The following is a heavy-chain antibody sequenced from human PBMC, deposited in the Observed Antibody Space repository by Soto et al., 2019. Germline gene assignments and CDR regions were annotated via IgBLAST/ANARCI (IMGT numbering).Heavy chain of an antibody. V-gene: IGHV3-21*01. CDR3: ARGRDYGSGSYSDWFDP. Sequence: EVQLVESGGGLVKPGGSLRLSCAASGFTFSRYSMNWVRQAPGKGLEWVSSISSSSSYIYYADSVKGRFTISRDNAKNSLYLQMNSLRAEDTAVYYCARGRDYGSGSYSDWFDPWGQGTLVTVSS. CDR2: ISSSSSYI. D-gene: IGHD3-10*01. CDR1: GFTFSRYS. J-gene: IGHJ5*02.